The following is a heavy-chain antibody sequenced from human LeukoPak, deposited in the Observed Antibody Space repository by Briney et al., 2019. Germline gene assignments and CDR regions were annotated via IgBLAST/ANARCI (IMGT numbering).Heavy chain of an antibody. V-gene: IGHV3-33*08. CDR2: IYYDGSDK. Sequence: GGTVRLSCAGYGFTINSYARRWLRQAPGQGWVWVAVIYYDGSDKYYADSLKGRFTVSRDNSENMLFLQMNSLRGEDTAVYYCVRDIKSHYLDYWGQGTLVTVSS. J-gene: IGHJ4*02. CDR3: VRDIKSHYLDY. D-gene: IGHD3-10*01. CDR1: GFTINSYA.